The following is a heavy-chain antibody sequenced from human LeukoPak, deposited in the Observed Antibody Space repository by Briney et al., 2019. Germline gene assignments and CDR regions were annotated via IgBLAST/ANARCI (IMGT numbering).Heavy chain of an antibody. D-gene: IGHD6-13*01. CDR1: GFTFSSCS. CDR2: ISSSSSTI. J-gene: IGHJ4*02. CDR3: ARDPHIAAAGTIFDY. Sequence: GGSLRLSCAVSGFTFSSCSMNWVRQAPGKGLEWVAYISSSSSTIYYADSVKGRFTISRDNAKNSLYLQMNSLRDEDSAVYYCARDPHIAAAGTIFDYWGQRTLVTVSS. V-gene: IGHV3-48*02.